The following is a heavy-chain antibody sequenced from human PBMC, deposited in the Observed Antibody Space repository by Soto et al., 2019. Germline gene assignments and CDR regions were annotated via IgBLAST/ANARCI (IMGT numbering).Heavy chain of an antibody. D-gene: IGHD3-16*01. CDR3: AKDAVYNDGFWLMDH. CDR1: GLPHSSFA. Sequence: HPGGSLRLSCTASGLPHSSFAMMWVRQAPGKGLECVSGIYGSGRGIEYADSVKGRFTISRDNSKNTVYLQMTDLRADDTAVYYCAKDAVYNDGFWLMDHWGQGTQVTVSS. CDR2: IYGSGRGI. V-gene: IGHV3-23*05. J-gene: IGHJ4*02.